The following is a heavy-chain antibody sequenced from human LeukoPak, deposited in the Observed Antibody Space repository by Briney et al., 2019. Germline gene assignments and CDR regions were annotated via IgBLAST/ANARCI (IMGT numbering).Heavy chain of an antibody. D-gene: IGHD6-19*01. V-gene: IGHV1-18*01. CDR3: ARPRVAGSFDY. CDR2: ISGYNGNT. CDR1: GYTFTSYG. Sequence: ASVKVSCKTSGYTFTSYGISWVRQAPGQGLEWMGWISGYNGNTNYAQEFQDRVTMTTDTSTTTAYMELRSLRSEDTAVYYCARPRVAGSFDYWGQGTLVTVSS. J-gene: IGHJ4*02.